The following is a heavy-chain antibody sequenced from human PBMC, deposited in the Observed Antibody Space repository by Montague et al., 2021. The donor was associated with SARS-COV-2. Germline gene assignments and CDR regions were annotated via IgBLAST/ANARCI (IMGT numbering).Heavy chain of an antibody. CDR2: LSGSVGST. V-gene: IGHV3-23*01. D-gene: IGHD4-17*01. CDR3: AKHRKPLDYGEDFDY. J-gene: IGHJ4*02. CDR1: GFTFSRSA. Sequence: SLRLSCAASGFTFSRSAMSWVRQAPGKGLEWVSALSGSVGSTYYXXSLKVRFIISRDNSRNTLYLQLHSLRAEDTAVYYCAKHRKPLDYGEDFDYWGQGTLVTVSS.